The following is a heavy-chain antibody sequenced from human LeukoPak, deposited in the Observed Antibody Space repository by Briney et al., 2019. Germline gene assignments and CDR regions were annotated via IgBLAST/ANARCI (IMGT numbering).Heavy chain of an antibody. V-gene: IGHV3-33*01. Sequence: GGSLRLSCAASGFKFSTYGMHWVRQAPGKGLEWVAIIWYDGSNTYYADSVKGRFTISRDNSKNTLFLQMNSLRAKDTAVYYCARDHNWGNEVDYWGQGTLVTVSS. CDR1: GFKFSTYG. CDR3: ARDHNWGNEVDY. J-gene: IGHJ4*02. CDR2: IWYDGSNT. D-gene: IGHD7-27*01.